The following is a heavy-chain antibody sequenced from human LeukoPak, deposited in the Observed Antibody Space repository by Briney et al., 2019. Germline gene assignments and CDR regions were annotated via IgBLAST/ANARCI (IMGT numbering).Heavy chain of an antibody. J-gene: IGHJ4*02. D-gene: IGHD3-10*01. CDR2: IRHDCTDL. CDR3: ARDWFGETV. Sequence: GGSLRLSCAASGFIFSTYGMYWVRQAPGKGLEWISFIRHDCTDLYYADSVKGRFTISRDNAKNSLYLQMNSLTAEDTAVYYCARDWFGETVWGRGTLVTVSS. CDR1: GFIFSTYG. V-gene: IGHV3-48*01.